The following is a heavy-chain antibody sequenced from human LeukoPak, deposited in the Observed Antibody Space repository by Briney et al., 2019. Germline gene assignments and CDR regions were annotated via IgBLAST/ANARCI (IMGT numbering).Heavy chain of an antibody. Sequence: SETLSLTCTVSGGSISSSSDYWGWIRQPPGKGLEWIGSIYYSGSTYYNPSLKSRVTISVDTSKNQFSLKLYSVTAADTAVYYCARGGDYGDYVFHYWGQGTLVTVSS. J-gene: IGHJ4*02. CDR3: ARGGDYGDYVFHY. CDR2: IYYSGST. D-gene: IGHD4-17*01. V-gene: IGHV4-39*01. CDR1: GGSISSSSDY.